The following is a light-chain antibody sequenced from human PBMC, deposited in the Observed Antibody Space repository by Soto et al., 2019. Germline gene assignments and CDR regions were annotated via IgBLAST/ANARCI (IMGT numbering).Light chain of an antibody. Sequence: EIVLTQSPGTLSLSPGERATFSCRASQSVSSSYLAWYQQKPGQAPRLLIYGASSRATGIPDRFSGSGSGTDLTLTISRLEPEDFAVYYCQQYVSSPLYTFGQGTTLEIK. CDR2: GAS. J-gene: IGKJ2*01. CDR3: QQYVSSPLYT. V-gene: IGKV3-20*01. CDR1: QSVSSSY.